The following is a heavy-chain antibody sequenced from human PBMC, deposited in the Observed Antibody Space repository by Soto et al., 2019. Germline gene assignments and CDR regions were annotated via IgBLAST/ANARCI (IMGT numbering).Heavy chain of an antibody. V-gene: IGHV3-30-3*01. CDR3: ARDWGYSSSWPTHGMDV. J-gene: IGHJ6*02. D-gene: IGHD6-13*01. CDR1: GFTFSSYA. Sequence: GGSLRLSCAASGFTFSSYAMHWVRQAPGKGLEWVAVISYDGSNKYYADSVKGRFTISRDNSKNTLYLQMNSLRAEDTAVYYCARDWGYSSSWPTHGMDVWGQGTTVTVSS. CDR2: ISYDGSNK.